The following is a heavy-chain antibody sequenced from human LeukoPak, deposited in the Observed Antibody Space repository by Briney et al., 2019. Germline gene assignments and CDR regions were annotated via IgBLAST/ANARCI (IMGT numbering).Heavy chain of an antibody. CDR1: GGSISSYY. CDR3: VRDPRGYFDY. Sequence: SETLSLTCTVSGGSISSYYWSWIRQPPGKGLEWIGYIYYSGSTNYNPSLKSRVTISVDTSKNQFSLKLSSVTAADTAVYYCVRDPRGYFDYWGQGTLVTVSS. D-gene: IGHD3-10*01. V-gene: IGHV4-59*01. J-gene: IGHJ4*02. CDR2: IYYSGST.